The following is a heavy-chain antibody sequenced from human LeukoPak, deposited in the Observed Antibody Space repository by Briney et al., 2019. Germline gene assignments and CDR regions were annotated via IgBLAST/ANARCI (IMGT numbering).Heavy chain of an antibody. D-gene: IGHD3-10*01. J-gene: IGHJ3*02. CDR3: ARDPDMVRRSHVFDI. CDR1: GFTFDDYA. Sequence: LRLSCAASGFTFDDYAMHWVRQAPGKGLEWVGYIYHSGSTYYNPSLKSRVTISVDTSKNQVSLQLTSVTAADTAIYYCARDPDMVRRSHVFDIRGQGTMVTVSS. V-gene: IGHV4-30-2*01. CDR2: IYHSGST.